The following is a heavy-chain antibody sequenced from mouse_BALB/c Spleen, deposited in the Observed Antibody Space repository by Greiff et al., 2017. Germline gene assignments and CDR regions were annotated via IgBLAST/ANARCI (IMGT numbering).Heavy chain of an antibody. Sequence: EVKVVESGGGLVKPGGSLKLSCAASGFTFSSYAMSWVRQTPEKRLEWVATISSGGSYTYYPDSVKGRFTISRDNAKNTLYLQMSSLRSEDTAMYYCARLGRGYWGQGTTLTVSS. J-gene: IGHJ2*01. V-gene: IGHV5-9-3*01. CDR2: ISSGGSYT. CDR3: ARLGRGY. D-gene: IGHD4-1*01. CDR1: GFTFSSYA.